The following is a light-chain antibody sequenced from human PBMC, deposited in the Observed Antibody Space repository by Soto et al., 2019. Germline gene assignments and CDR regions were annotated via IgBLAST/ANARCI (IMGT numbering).Light chain of an antibody. Sequence: EIVLTQSPATLSLSPGERATLSCRASQSVSSYLAWFQQKPGQAPRLLIYDASNRATGIPARFSGSWSGTDFTLTISSLEPEDFAVYYCQQRANWNTFGQGTKVDIK. CDR2: DAS. J-gene: IGKJ1*01. CDR1: QSVSSY. V-gene: IGKV3-11*01. CDR3: QQRANWNT.